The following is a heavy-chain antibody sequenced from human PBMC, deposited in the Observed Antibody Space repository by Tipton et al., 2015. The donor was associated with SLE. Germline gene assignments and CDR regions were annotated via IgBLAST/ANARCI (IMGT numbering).Heavy chain of an antibody. D-gene: IGHD1-1*01. CDR1: GYTFTSYG. CDR3: ARDLDGYGMDV. J-gene: IGHJ6*02. CDR2: INTYLGNP. V-gene: IGHV7-4-1*02. Sequence: QLVQSGGEVKKPGASVKVSCKTSGYTFTSYGISWVRQAPGQGLEWMGWINTYLGNPTYAQDFTGRFVFSLDTSGSTAYLQISSLKAEDTAVYFCARDLDGYGMDVWGHGTTVTVSS.